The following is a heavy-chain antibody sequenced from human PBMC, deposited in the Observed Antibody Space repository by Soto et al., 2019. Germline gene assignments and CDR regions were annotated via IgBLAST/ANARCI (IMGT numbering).Heavy chain of an antibody. CDR3: ARSHMITFGGVIGPFDY. CDR2: IIPILGIA. D-gene: IGHD3-16*02. CDR1: GGTFSSYT. J-gene: IGHJ4*02. V-gene: IGHV1-69*02. Sequence: SVKVSCKASGGTFSSYTISWVRQAPGQGLEWMGRIIPILGIANYAQKFQGRVTITADKSTSTAYMELSSLRSEDTAVYYCARSHMITFGGVIGPFDYWGQGTLVTVSS.